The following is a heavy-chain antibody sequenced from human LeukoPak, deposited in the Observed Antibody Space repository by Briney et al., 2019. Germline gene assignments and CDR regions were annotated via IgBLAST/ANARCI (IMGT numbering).Heavy chain of an antibody. CDR2: SHNDGNSV. Sequence: GGSLRLSCAASGFTFNRYWMHWVRQVPGKEAVWVSHSHNDGNSVSYADSVKGRFTVSRDNAKNTLYLQMNRLRAEDTAVYYCVRHNYGYDYRGQGTLVTVSS. CDR3: VRHNYGYDY. J-gene: IGHJ4*02. V-gene: IGHV3-74*01. CDR1: GFTFNRYW. D-gene: IGHD3-10*01.